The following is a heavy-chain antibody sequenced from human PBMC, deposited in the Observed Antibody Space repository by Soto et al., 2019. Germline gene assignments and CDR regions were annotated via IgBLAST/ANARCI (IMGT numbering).Heavy chain of an antibody. D-gene: IGHD2-2*01. CDR3: ARDIVVVPAAISAFDS. CDR1: GFTFSSYW. CDR2: INSDGSST. J-gene: IGHJ3*02. V-gene: IGHV3-74*01. Sequence: GGSLRLSCAASGFTFSSYWMHWVRQAPGKGLVWVSRINSDGSSTSYADSVKGRFTISRDNAKNTLYLQMNSLRAEDTAVYYCARDIVVVPAAISAFDSCGQGTTVTVSS.